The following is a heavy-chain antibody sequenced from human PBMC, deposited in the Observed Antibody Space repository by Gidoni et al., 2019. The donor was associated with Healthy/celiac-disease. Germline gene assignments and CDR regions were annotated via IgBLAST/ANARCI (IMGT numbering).Heavy chain of an antibody. Sequence: QVQLQQWGAGLLKPSETLSLTCAVYGGSFSGYYWRWIRQPPGKGLEGIGEINHSGSTNYNPSLKSRVTISVDTSKNQFSLKLSSVTAADTAVYYCARITGYSYGYRKDYYYYYMDVWGKGTTVTVSS. CDR1: GGSFSGYY. CDR2: INHSGST. J-gene: IGHJ6*03. CDR3: ARITGYSYGYRKDYYYYYMDV. V-gene: IGHV4-34*01. D-gene: IGHD5-18*01.